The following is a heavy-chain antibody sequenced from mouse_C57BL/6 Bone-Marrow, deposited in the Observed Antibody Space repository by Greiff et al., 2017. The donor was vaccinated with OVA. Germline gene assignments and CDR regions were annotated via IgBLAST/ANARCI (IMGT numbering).Heavy chain of an antibody. D-gene: IGHD2-5*01. CDR3: VSLYSNPSYAMDY. CDR2: IRSKSNNYAT. J-gene: IGHJ4*01. V-gene: IGHV10-1*01. CDR1: GFSFNTYA. Sequence: EVQLVESGGGLVQPKGSLKLSCAASGFSFNTYAMNWVRQAPGKGLEWVARIRSKSNNYATYYADSVKDRFTISRDDSESMLYLQMNNLKTEDTAMYYCVSLYSNPSYAMDYWGQGTSVTVSS.